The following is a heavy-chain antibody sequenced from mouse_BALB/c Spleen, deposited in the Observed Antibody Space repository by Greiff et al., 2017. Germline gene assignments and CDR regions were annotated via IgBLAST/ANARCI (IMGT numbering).Heavy chain of an antibody. V-gene: IGHV2-6-7*01. Sequence: VQLQESGPGLVAPSQSLSITCTVSGFSLTGYGVNWVRQPPGKGLEWLGMIWGDGSTDYNSALKSRLSISKDNSKSQVFLKMNSLQTDDTARYYCARATNNYAMDYWGQGTSVTVSS. J-gene: IGHJ4*01. CDR1: GFSLTGYG. D-gene: IGHD1-3*01. CDR2: IWGDGST. CDR3: ARATNNYAMDY.